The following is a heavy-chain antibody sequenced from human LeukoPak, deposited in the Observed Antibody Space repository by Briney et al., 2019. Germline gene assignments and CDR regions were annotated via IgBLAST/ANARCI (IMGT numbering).Heavy chain of an antibody. J-gene: IGHJ3*02. V-gene: IGHV4-59*01. Sequence: SETLSLTCTVSGGSISSYYWSWIRQPPGKGLEWIGYIYYSGSTNYNPSLKSRVTISVDTSKNQFSLKLSSVTAADTAVYYCARDTPTLAAAGTGWAFDIWGQGTMVPVSS. CDR1: GGSISSYY. CDR2: IYYSGST. CDR3: ARDTPTLAAAGTGWAFDI. D-gene: IGHD6-13*01.